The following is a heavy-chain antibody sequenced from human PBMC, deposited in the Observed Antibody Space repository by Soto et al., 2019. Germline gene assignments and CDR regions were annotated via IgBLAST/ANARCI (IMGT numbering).Heavy chain of an antibody. CDR3: ARESEDLTSNFDY. CDR1: GFTFTRYS. J-gene: IGHJ4*02. V-gene: IGHV3-21*01. Sequence: LRLSCAASGFTFTRYSMNWVRQAPGKGLEWVSSISSTTNYIYYAGSMKGRFTVSRDNAKNSVYLEMNSLSAEDTAVYYCARESEDLTSNFDYWGQGTLVTVSS. CDR2: ISSTTNYI.